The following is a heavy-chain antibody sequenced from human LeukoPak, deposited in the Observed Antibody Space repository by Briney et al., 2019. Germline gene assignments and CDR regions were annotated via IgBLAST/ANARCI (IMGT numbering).Heavy chain of an antibody. J-gene: IGHJ4*02. V-gene: IGHV4-59*08. CDR1: GGSISSYD. Sequence: PSETLSLTCSVSGGSISSYDWSWVRQPPGKGLEWIGYTRYGGSTNYNPSLKSRVTISVDTSKNQFSLKLSSVTAADTAVYYCASPGLPAATPVYYFDYWGQGTLVTVSS. CDR3: ASPGLPAATPVYYFDY. D-gene: IGHD2-2*01. CDR2: TRYGGST.